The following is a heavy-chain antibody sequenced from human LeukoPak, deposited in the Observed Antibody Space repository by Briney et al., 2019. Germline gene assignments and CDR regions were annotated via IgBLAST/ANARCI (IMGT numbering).Heavy chain of an antibody. Sequence: PSETLSLTCTVSGGSISSSSYYWGWIRQPPGKGLEWIGSIYYSGSTYYNPSLKSRVTISVDTSKNQFSLKLSSVTAADTAVYYCARERVVIIPDYFDYWGQGTLVTVSS. J-gene: IGHJ4*02. V-gene: IGHV4-39*07. CDR1: GGSISSSSYY. D-gene: IGHD3-22*01. CDR2: IYYSGST. CDR3: ARERVVIIPDYFDY.